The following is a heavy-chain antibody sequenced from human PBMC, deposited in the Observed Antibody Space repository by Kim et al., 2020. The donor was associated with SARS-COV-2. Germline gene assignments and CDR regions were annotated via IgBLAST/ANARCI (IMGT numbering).Heavy chain of an antibody. D-gene: IGHD3-10*01. J-gene: IGHJ3*02. Sequence: YSPSFQGQVTISADKSISTAYLQWSSLKASDTAMYYCARPMVRDVDAFDIWGQGTMVTVSS. V-gene: IGHV5-51*01. CDR3: ARPMVRDVDAFDI.